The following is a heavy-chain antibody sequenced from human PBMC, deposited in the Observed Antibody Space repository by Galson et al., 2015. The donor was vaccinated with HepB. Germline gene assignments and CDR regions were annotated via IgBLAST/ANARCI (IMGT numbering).Heavy chain of an antibody. D-gene: IGHD3-10*01. Sequence: SLRLSCAASGFTFSSYVMNWLRQAPGKGLEWVSAISGSGDTTYYADYVKGRFTISRDNSKNTLYLQMDSLRVEDTASYYCVKDRRGSGRNHYMDVWGKGTTVTVSS. V-gene: IGHV3-23*01. CDR2: ISGSGDTT. J-gene: IGHJ6*03. CDR1: GFTFSSYV. CDR3: VKDRRGSGRNHYMDV.